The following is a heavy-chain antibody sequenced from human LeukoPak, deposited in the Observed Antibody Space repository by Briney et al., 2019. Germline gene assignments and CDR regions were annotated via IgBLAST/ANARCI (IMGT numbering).Heavy chain of an antibody. V-gene: IGHV1-69*05. D-gene: IGHD6-19*01. J-gene: IGHJ4*02. CDR1: GGTFSSYA. Sequence: GASVKVSCKASGGTFSSYAISWVRQAPGQGLEWMGRIIPIFGTANYAQKFQGRVTITTDESTSTAYMGLSSLRSEDTAVYYCASSGTVAGTGDYWGQGTLVTVSS. CDR2: IIPIFGTA. CDR3: ASSGTVAGTGDY.